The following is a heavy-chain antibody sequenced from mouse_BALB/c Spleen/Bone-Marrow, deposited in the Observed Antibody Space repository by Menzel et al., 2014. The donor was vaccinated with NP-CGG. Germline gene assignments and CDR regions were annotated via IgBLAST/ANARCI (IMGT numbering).Heavy chain of an antibody. CDR3: TTIARTNFDY. CDR2: IYPGNSDT. CDR1: GYTFSNYW. V-gene: IGHV1-5*01. Sequence: EVQLQQSGTVLARPGAAVKMSCKASGYTFSNYWMHWVKQRPGQGLEWIGTIYPGNSDTTYNQKFKGKAKLTAVTSTSTAYMDLSSLTNEDSAVNYCTTIARTNFDYWGQGTTLTVSS. J-gene: IGHJ2*01.